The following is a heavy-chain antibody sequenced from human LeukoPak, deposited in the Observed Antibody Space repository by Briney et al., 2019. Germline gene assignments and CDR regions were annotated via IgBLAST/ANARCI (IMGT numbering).Heavy chain of an antibody. Sequence: GGSLRLSCAASGFTFSTYGMHWVRQAPGKGLEWVSDISSSGSTVYYADSVKGRFTTSRDNAKNFLYLQMHSLRAEDTAVYYCSLLAVTSPQDYWGQGTLVTVSS. CDR1: GFTFSTYG. V-gene: IGHV3-48*03. J-gene: IGHJ4*02. D-gene: IGHD6-19*01. CDR3: SLLAVTSPQDY. CDR2: ISSSGSTV.